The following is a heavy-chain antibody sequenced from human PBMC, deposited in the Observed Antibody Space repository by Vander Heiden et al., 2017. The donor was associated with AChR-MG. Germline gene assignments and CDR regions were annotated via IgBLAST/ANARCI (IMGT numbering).Heavy chain of an antibody. CDR3: ARVSYDILTGYVGDYYYGMDV. D-gene: IGHD3-9*01. CDR2: SSAYNGNT. CDR1: GYTFTSDG. Sequence: QVQLVQSGAEVKKPGASVKVSCKASGYTFTSDGISWVRQAPGQGREWMGWSSAYNGNTNYAQKLQGRVTMTTDTSTSTAYMELRSLRSDDTAVYYCARVSYDILTGYVGDYYYGMDVWGQGTTVTVSS. J-gene: IGHJ6*02. V-gene: IGHV1-18*01.